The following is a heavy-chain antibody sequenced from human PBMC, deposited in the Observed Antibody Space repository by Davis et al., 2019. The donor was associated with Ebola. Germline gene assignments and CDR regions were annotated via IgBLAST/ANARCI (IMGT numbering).Heavy chain of an antibody. V-gene: IGHV4-39*02. CDR3: AREIAAALDY. Sequence: SETLSLTCTVSGGSISSSSYYWGWIRQPPGKGLEWIGYIYYSGSTYYNPSLKSRVTISVDTSKNQFSLKLSSVTAADTAVYYCAREIAAALDYWGQGTLVTVSS. J-gene: IGHJ4*02. CDR2: IYYSGST. D-gene: IGHD6-13*01. CDR1: GGSISSSSYY.